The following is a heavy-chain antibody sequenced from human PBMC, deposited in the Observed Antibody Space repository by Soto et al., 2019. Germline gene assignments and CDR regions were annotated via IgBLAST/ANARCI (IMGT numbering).Heavy chain of an antibody. CDR1: GFTFSRYS. CDR3: SSFYYDILTDYSQNDY. J-gene: IGHJ4*02. CDR2: ISSSSSYI. V-gene: IGHV3-21*01. D-gene: IGHD3-9*01. Sequence: GGSLRLSCAASGFTFSRYSMNWVRQAPGKGLEWVSSISSSSSYIYYADSVKGRFTISRDNAKNSLYLQMNSLRAEDTAVYYCSSFYYDILTDYSQNDYWGQGTLVTVSS.